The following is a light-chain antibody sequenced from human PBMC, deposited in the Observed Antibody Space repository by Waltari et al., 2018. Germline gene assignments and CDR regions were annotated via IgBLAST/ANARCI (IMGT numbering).Light chain of an antibody. J-gene: IGLJ2*01. CDR1: SLDLRDYNY. CDR3: SSYAGSNHLL. Sequence: QSALTQPPSAPGSPGQSVPISSPGTSLDLRDYNYAPWYQQHPGKAPKLIISDVSKRPSGVPDRFSGSKSGNTASLTVSGLQAADEADYYCSSYAGSNHLLFGGGTKLTVL. V-gene: IGLV2-8*01. CDR2: DVS.